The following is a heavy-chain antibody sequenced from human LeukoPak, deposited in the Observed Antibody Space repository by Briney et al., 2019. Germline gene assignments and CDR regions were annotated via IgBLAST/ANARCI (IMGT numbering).Heavy chain of an antibody. Sequence: GGSLRLSCAASGFTFSSYSMNWVRQAPGKGLEWVSSISSSSSYIYYADSVKGRFTISRDNAKNSLYLQMNSLRAEDTAVYYCARDGARLAAATDYWGQGTLVTVSS. CDR2: ISSSSSYI. D-gene: IGHD6-13*01. V-gene: IGHV3-21*01. CDR1: GFTFSSYS. J-gene: IGHJ4*02. CDR3: ARDGARLAAATDY.